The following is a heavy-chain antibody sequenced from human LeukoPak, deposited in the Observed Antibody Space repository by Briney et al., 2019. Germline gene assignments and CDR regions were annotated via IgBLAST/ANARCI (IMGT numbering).Heavy chain of an antibody. CDR1: GGSISSYY. CDR2: IYYSGST. J-gene: IGHJ3*02. V-gene: IGHV4-59*01. D-gene: IGHD6-19*01. Sequence: PSETLSLTCTVSGGSISSYYWSWIRQPPGKGLEWIGYIYYSGSTNYNPSLKSRVTISVDTSKNQFSLKLSPVTAADTAVYYCARGGAAVAERAFDIWGQGTMVTVSS. CDR3: ARGGAAVAERAFDI.